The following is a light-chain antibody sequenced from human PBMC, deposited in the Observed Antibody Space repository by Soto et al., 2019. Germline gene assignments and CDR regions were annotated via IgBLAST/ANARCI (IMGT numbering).Light chain of an antibody. Sequence: DIQMTQSPSTLSASVGDRVTITCRASPSISSWLAWYQQKPGKASKLLIYKASSLESGVPSRFSGSESRTEFTLTISSLQPDDFATYYCQQYNSYSPYSFGQGTKLEIK. J-gene: IGKJ2*03. CDR1: PSISSW. CDR3: QQYNSYSPYS. V-gene: IGKV1-5*03. CDR2: KAS.